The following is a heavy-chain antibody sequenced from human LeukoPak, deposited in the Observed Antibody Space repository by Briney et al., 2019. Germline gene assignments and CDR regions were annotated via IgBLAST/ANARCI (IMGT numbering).Heavy chain of an antibody. D-gene: IGHD6-25*01. CDR2: INHSGST. V-gene: IGHV4-34*01. CDR3: AVGSGWFDP. Sequence: PSETLSLTCAVYGGSFSGYYWSWIRQPPGKGLEWIGEINHSGSTNYNPSLKSRVTISVDTSKNRFSLKLSSVTAADTAVYYCAVGSGWFDPWGQGTLVTVSS. CDR1: GGSFSGYY. J-gene: IGHJ5*02.